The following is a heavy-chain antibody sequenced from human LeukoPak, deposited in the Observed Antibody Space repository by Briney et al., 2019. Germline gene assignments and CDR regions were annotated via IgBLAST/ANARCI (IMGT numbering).Heavy chain of an antibody. CDR1: GGSISSNNW. D-gene: IGHD6-13*01. J-gene: IGHJ4*02. CDR2: ISHSGNT. Sequence: SETLSLTCAVSGGSISSNNWWSWVRQPPGKGLEWIGEISHSGNTNYNPSLKSRVSISVDKPKNQFSLKLSSVTAADTAVYYCASGSSSWSFDYWGQGTLVTVSS. V-gene: IGHV4-4*02. CDR3: ASGSSSWSFDY.